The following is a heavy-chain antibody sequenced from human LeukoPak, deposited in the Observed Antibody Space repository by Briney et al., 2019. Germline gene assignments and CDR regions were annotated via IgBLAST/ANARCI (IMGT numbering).Heavy chain of an antibody. D-gene: IGHD2-21*02. J-gene: IGHJ4*02. CDR1: GFTFSSYG. V-gene: IGHV3-30*03. CDR3: ARDLGSAIPFYFDY. Sequence: GRSLRLSCAASGFTFSSYGMHWVRQAPGKGLEWVAVISYDGSNKYYADSVKGRFTISRDNAKNSLYLQMNSLRAEDTAVYYCARDLGSAIPFYFDYWGQGTLVTVSS. CDR2: ISYDGSNK.